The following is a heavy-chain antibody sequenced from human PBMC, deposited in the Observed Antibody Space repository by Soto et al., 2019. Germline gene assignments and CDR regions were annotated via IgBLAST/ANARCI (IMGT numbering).Heavy chain of an antibody. CDR3: ARVTDSSGWYWAFDI. V-gene: IGHV3-23*01. J-gene: IGHJ3*02. D-gene: IGHD6-19*01. CDR1: GFTFRSYS. Sequence: PGGSLRLSCIASGFTFRSYSMTWVRQAPGKGLEWVSAISGSGGSTYYADSVKGRFTISRDNSKNTLYLQMNSLRAEDTAVYYCARVTDSSGWYWAFDIWGQGTMVTVSS. CDR2: ISGSGGST.